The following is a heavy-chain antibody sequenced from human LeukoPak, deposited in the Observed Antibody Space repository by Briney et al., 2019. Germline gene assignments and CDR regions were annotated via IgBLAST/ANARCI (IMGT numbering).Heavy chain of an antibody. CDR2: INPNSGGT. CDR3: ARGLPPHDYGDYVWQESGY. CDR1: GYTFTGYY. D-gene: IGHD4-17*01. V-gene: IGHV1-2*02. J-gene: IGHJ4*02. Sequence: GASVKVSCKASGYTFTGYYMHWVRQAPGQGLEWMGWINPNSGGTNYAQKFQGRVTMTRDTSISTAYMELSRLRSDDTAVYYCARGLPPHDYGDYVWQESGYWGQGTLVTVSS.